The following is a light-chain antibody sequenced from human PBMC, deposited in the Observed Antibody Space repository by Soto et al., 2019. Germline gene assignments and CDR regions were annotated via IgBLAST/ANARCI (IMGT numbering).Light chain of an antibody. CDR3: QHRYNWPLT. J-gene: IGKJ4*01. Sequence: IVLTQSPATLSVSPGETATLSCRASENINTYLAWYQQKPGQAPKPLIYDASNRATGIPARFSASGSGTDFTLSISSLEPEDFAVYYCQHRYNWPLTFGGGTKVDIK. CDR2: DAS. CDR1: ENINTY. V-gene: IGKV3-11*01.